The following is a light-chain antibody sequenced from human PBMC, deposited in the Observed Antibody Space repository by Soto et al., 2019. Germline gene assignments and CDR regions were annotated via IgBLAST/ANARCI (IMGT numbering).Light chain of an antibody. CDR1: QSISSY. Sequence: DIQMTQSPSSLSASVGDRVTITCRASQSISSYLNWYQQKPGKAPKLLIYAASSLQSGVPSRFSGSGSWTDFTLTISSLQPDDFATYDCQQSYSTPPWTFGQGTKVESK. CDR3: QQSYSTPPWT. J-gene: IGKJ1*01. CDR2: AAS. V-gene: IGKV1-39*01.